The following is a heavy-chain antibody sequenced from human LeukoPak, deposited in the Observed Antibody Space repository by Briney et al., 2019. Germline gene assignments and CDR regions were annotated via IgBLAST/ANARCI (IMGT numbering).Heavy chain of an antibody. CDR2: IKHDGGAQ. V-gene: IGHV3-7*03. J-gene: IGHJ4*02. CDR3: AKGGPQFFDY. CDR1: GFAFSGFW. Sequence: PGGSLRLSCAASGFAFSGFWMTWVRQAPGKGLEWVANIKHDGGAQYYLDSVKGRFTISRDNSKSTLYLQMNSLRVEDTAIYYCAKGGPQFFDYWGQGTLVTVSS. D-gene: IGHD5-24*01.